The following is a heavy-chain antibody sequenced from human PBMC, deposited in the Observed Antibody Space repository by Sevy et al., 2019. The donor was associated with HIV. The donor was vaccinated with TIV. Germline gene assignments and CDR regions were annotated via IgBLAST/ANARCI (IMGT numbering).Heavy chain of an antibody. J-gene: IGHJ6*02. CDR3: ARDRREQYCGGDCYSLYYYYYGMDV. D-gene: IGHD2-21*02. CDR1: GFTFSSYW. V-gene: IGHV3-74*01. CDR2: INSDGSST. Sequence: GGSLRLSCAASGFTFSSYWMHWVRQAPGKGLVWVSRINSDGSSTSYADSVKGRFTISRDNAKNTLYLQMNSLRAEDKAVYYGARDRREQYCGGDCYSLYYYYYGMDVWGQGTTVTVSS.